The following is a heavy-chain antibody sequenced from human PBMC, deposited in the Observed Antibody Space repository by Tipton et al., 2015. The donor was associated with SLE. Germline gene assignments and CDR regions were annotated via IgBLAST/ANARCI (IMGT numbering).Heavy chain of an antibody. D-gene: IGHD2-21*01. Sequence: LRLSCAASGFTFSSYWMHWVRQAPGKGLVWVSRINTDGRTTTYADSVKGRFTISRDNAKNTLYLQMNSLRAEDTAVYYCARDPFHYYYHMDVWGKGTTVTVSS. CDR1: GFTFSSYW. J-gene: IGHJ6*03. CDR2: INTDGRTT. CDR3: ARDPFHYYYHMDV. V-gene: IGHV3-74*01.